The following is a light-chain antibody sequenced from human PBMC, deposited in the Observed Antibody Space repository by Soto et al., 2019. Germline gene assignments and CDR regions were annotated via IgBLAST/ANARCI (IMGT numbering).Light chain of an antibody. J-gene: IGKJ3*01. Sequence: EVVLTQSPATLSLSPGERATLSCRASQSVSTYLAWYQQKPGQAPRLLIYDASNRATGIPARFSGSGSGTDFTLTISSLEPEDSAVYYCQQRRDWLFGPGTKVD. V-gene: IGKV3-11*01. CDR2: DAS. CDR1: QSVSTY. CDR3: QQRRDWL.